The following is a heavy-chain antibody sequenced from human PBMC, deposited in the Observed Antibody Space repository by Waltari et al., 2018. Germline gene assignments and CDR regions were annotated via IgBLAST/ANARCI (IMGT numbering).Heavy chain of an antibody. D-gene: IGHD3-10*01. V-gene: IGHV4-34*01. CDR1: GGSFSGYY. J-gene: IGHJ4*02. Sequence: QVQLQQWGAGLLKPSETLSLTCAVYGGSFSGYYWSWIRQPPGKGLEWIGEINHSGSTNYNPSLKSRVTISVDTSKNQFSLKLSSVTAADTAVYYCARGSWFGELFGHRGQGTLVTVSS. CDR2: INHSGST. CDR3: ARGSWFGELFGH.